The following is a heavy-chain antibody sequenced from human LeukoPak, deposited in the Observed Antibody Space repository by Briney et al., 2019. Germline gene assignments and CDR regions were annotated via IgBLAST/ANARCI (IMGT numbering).Heavy chain of an antibody. CDR3: ARGGVGAYFDY. V-gene: IGHV1-69*01. J-gene: IGHJ4*02. D-gene: IGHD1-26*01. CDR1: GGTFSSYA. CDR2: IIPIFGTA. Sequence: SVKVSCTASGGTFSSYAISWVRQAPGQGLEWMGGIIPIFGTANYAQKFQGRVTITADESTSTAYMELSSLRSEDTAMYYCARGGVGAYFDYWGQGTLVTVSS.